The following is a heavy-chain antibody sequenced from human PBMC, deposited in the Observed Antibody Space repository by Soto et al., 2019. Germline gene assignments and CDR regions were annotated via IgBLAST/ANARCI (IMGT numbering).Heavy chain of an antibody. D-gene: IGHD5-12*01. CDR3: ATASAGYTFGFDS. Sequence: SVKVPCKASGFTFSTSTVQWVRQTRGHRLEWIGWIVVGNGNTNFAQNLRQRVAFSRDMSTSTVFMELGSLRSDDTAMYYCATASAGYTFGFDSWGQGSLVTVSS. CDR2: IVVGNGNT. V-gene: IGHV1-58*01. CDR1: GFTFSTST. J-gene: IGHJ4*01.